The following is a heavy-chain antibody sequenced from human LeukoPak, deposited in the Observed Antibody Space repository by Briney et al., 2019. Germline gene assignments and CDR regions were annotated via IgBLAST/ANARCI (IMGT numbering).Heavy chain of an antibody. D-gene: IGHD6-13*01. CDR1: GYTFTGYY. CDR3: ARGSLAAAGHNWFDT. Sequence: ASVKVSCKASGYTFTGYYMHWVRQAPGQGLEWMGWINPNSGGTNYAQKFQGRVTMTRDTSISTAYMELSRLRSDDTAVYYCARGSLAAAGHNWFDTWGQGTLVTVSS. V-gene: IGHV1-2*02. CDR2: INPNSGGT. J-gene: IGHJ5*02.